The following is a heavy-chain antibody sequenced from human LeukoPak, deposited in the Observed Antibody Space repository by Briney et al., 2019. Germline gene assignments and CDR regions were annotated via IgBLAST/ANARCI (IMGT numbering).Heavy chain of an antibody. J-gene: IGHJ4*02. CDR1: GFIVSSHH. CDR2: IYTNGNT. V-gene: IGHV3-66*03. D-gene: IGHD3-10*01. CDR3: AKAIWVAATSSWFCLDY. Sequence: GGSLRLSCAVSGFIVSSHHMSWVRQAPGKGLEWVSFIYTNGNTYYVDSVKGRFTISRDNSRNTLYLQMNSLRPEDTAVYYCAKAIWVAATSSWFCLDYWGQGTLVTVSS.